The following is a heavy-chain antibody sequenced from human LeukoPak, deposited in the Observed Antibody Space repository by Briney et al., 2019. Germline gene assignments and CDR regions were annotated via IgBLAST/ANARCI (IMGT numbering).Heavy chain of an antibody. D-gene: IGHD3-16*01. Sequence: GGSLRLSCAASGFTFSSYAMSWVRQAPGKGLEWVAVISYDGSNKYYADSVKGRFTISRDNSKNTLYLQMNSLRAEDTAVYYCAKDWVYWGQGTLVTVSS. CDR1: GFTFSSYA. J-gene: IGHJ4*02. CDR2: ISYDGSNK. CDR3: AKDWVY. V-gene: IGHV3-30*18.